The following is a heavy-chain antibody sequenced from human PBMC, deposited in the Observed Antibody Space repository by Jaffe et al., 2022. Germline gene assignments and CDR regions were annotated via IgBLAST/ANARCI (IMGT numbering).Heavy chain of an antibody. Sequence: QVQLVQSGAEVKKPGASVKVSCKASGYTFTGYYMHWVRQAPGQGLEWMGWINPNSGGTNYAQKFQGRVTMTRDTSISTAYMELSRLRSDDTAVYYCARDPNYYGSGSWHYFDYWGQGTLVTVSS. CDR3: ARDPNYYGSGSWHYFDY. D-gene: IGHD3-10*01. V-gene: IGHV1-2*02. CDR1: GYTFTGYY. J-gene: IGHJ4*02. CDR2: INPNSGGT.